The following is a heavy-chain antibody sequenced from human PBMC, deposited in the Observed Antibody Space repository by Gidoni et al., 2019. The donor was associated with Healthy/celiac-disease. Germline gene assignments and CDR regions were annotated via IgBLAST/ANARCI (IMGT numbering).Heavy chain of an antibody. CDR2: IYYSGST. V-gene: IGHV4-59*01. CDR3: AREKYGCSSTSCSDYFDY. D-gene: IGHD2-2*01. Sequence: QVQLQESGPGLVKPSETLSLTCTVPGGSISSYYWSWIRQPPGKGLEWIGYIYYSGSTNYNPSLKSRVTISVDTSKNQFSLKLSSVTAADTAVYYCAREKYGCSSTSCSDYFDYWGQGTLVTVSS. J-gene: IGHJ4*02. CDR1: GGSISSYY.